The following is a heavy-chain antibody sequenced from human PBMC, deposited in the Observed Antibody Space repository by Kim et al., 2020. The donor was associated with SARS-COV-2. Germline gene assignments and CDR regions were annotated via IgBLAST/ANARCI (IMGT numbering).Heavy chain of an antibody. CDR1: GYKLISYG. J-gene: IGHJ4*02. Sequence: ASVKVSCKASGYKLISYGISWVRQAPGQGLEWMGWISTYNGKTNYAQKAQGRVTLTTDTSTNTAYMELRSLRFDDRAVYFCVRTADDSADFWTHYYLDYWGPGTLVTVSS. CDR2: ISTYNGKT. D-gene: IGHD3-3*01. CDR3: VRTADDSADFWTHYYLDY. V-gene: IGHV1-18*01.